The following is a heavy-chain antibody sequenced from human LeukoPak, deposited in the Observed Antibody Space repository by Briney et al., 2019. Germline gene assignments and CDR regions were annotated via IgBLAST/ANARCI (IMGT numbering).Heavy chain of an antibody. J-gene: IGHJ4*02. CDR2: IKQDGSEK. CDR3: VAMVRGVITYYFDY. Sequence: PGGPLRLSCAASGFTFSSYWMSWVRQAPGKGLEWVANIKQDGSEKYYVDSVKGRFTISRDNAKNSLYLQMNSLRAEDTAVYYCVAMVRGVITYYFDYWGQGTLVTVSS. CDR1: GFTFSSYW. V-gene: IGHV3-7*01. D-gene: IGHD3-10*01.